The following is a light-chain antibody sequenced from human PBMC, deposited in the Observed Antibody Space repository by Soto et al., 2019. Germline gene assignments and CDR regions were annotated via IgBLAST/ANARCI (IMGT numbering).Light chain of an antibody. CDR2: WAS. V-gene: IGKV4-1*01. CDR1: QSVLYSSNNKNY. CDR3: QQYYTTPRT. Sequence: DIVMTQSPDSLAVSLGERATINCKSSQSVLYSSNNKNYLAWYQQKPGQPPKLLIYWASTRESGVPDRFSGSESGTDFTLTISSLQAEDVAVYYCQQYYTTPRTFGQGTKVAI. J-gene: IGKJ1*01.